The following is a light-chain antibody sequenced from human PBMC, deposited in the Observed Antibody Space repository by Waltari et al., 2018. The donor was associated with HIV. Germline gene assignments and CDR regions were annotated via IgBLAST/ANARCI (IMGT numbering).Light chain of an antibody. CDR1: RSNIGDNT. J-gene: IGLJ1*01. V-gene: IGLV1-44*01. CDR2: TNP. Sequence: QSVLTQPPSASGTPGQRVTISCSGSRSNIGDNTVNWYQQLPGTAPKLLIYTNPQRPSGVPDRFSGSKSGTSASLAISGLQSEDEADYYCCSYAGSTTFYVFGTGTKVTVL. CDR3: CSYAGSTTFYV.